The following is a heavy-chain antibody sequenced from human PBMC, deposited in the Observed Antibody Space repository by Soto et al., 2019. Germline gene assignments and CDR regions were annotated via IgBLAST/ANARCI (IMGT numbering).Heavy chain of an antibody. CDR2: TYYRSKWYN. CDR1: GDSVSSNSAA. V-gene: IGHV6-1*01. J-gene: IGHJ6*01. D-gene: IGHD1-26*01. Sequence: SQTLSLTCAISGDSVSSNSAAWNWIRQSPSRGLEWLGRTYYRSKWYNDYAVSVKSRITINPDTSKNQFSLQLNSVTPEDTAVYYCARDNRLLIGSSSSFYYHYRIDVSAQGTTVTGSS. CDR3: ARDNRLLIGSSSSFYYHYRIDV.